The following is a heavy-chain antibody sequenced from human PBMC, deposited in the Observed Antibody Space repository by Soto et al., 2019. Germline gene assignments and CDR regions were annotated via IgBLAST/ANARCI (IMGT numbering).Heavy chain of an antibody. CDR3: ARCACTGGSCHIDY. CDR1: GFTFSGHW. Sequence: EVQLVESGGGLVQPGGSLRLSCAASGFTFSGHWMFWARQAPGKGLEWVANINPDGSAKYYVDSVRGRFTASRDNAENSLYLQMNSLSVDDSAMYYCARCACTGGSCHIDYWGQGTLLTVSS. CDR2: INPDGSAK. J-gene: IGHJ4*02. D-gene: IGHD2-15*01. V-gene: IGHV3-7*05.